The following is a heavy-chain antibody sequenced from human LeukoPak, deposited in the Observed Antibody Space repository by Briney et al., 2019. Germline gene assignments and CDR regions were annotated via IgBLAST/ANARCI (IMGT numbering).Heavy chain of an antibody. Sequence: SETLSLTCTVSGYSISSGYYWGWIRQPPGKGLEWIGSIYYSGSTYYNPSLKSRVTISVDTSKNQFSLNLSSVTAADTAVYYCARLMYSGSYYWFDPWGQGTLVTVSS. J-gene: IGHJ5*02. CDR3: ARLMYSGSYYWFDP. CDR1: GYSISSGYY. D-gene: IGHD1-26*01. V-gene: IGHV4-38-2*02. CDR2: IYYSGST.